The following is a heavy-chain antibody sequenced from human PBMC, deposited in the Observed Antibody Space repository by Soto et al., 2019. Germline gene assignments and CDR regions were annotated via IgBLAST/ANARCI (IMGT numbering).Heavy chain of an antibody. V-gene: IGHV3-23*01. J-gene: IGHJ6*02. CDR3: APMGV. CDR2: ISGSDNTT. Sequence: GGTLRLTCAASGFTFSSYAMSWVRQAPGKGLEWVSAISGSDNTTYYADSAKGRFTISRDNSKNTLYLQMSSLRADDTAVYYCAPMGVWGQGTTVTVSS. CDR1: GFTFSSYA.